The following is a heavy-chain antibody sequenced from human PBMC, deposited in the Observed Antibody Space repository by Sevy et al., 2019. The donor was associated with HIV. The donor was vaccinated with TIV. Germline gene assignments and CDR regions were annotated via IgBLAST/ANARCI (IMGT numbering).Heavy chain of an antibody. CDR1: GFIVTSHY. J-gene: IGHJ4*02. V-gene: IGHV3-53*01. D-gene: IGHD3-3*01. CDR2: IYTGGGT. CDR3: ARVPRYDEPYYFDY. Sequence: GGSLRLSCAASGFIVTSHYMAWVRQAPGKGLEWVSSIYTGGGTYYADSVKGRFTISRDNSKNTLYLQMNSLSAEATAFYYCARVPRYDEPYYFDYWGQGALVTVSS.